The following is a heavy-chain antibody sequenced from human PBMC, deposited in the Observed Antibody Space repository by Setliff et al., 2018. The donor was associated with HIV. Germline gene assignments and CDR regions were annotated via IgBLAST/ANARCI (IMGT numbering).Heavy chain of an antibody. CDR1: GGSFSNYA. J-gene: IGHJ1*01. CDR3: AKDGGELC. D-gene: IGHD2-21*01. CDR2: INPYSGGT. Sequence: GASVKVSCKASGGSFSNYAFSWVRQAPGQGLEWMGWINPYSGGTNYAQNFQGWVTMTRDTSITTAYMELSRLTSDDTALYFCAKDGGELCWGQGTLVTVSS. V-gene: IGHV1-2*04.